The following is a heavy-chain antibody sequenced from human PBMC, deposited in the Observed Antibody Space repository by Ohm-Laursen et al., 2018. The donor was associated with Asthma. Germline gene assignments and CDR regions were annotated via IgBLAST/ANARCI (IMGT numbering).Heavy chain of an antibody. CDR1: GYTFSRYS. CDR2: ISTASSFI. D-gene: IGHD2-15*01. J-gene: IGHJ6*02. V-gene: IGHV3-21*01. Sequence: SLRLSCSASGYTFSRYSIHWVRQIPGKGLEWVASISTASSFIYYADSVRGRFTTSRDNARNSVYLQMNSLRAEDTALYYCARVPLFPYCSGGSCYLDYYYYGMDVWGQGTTVTVSS. CDR3: ARVPLFPYCSGGSCYLDYYYYGMDV.